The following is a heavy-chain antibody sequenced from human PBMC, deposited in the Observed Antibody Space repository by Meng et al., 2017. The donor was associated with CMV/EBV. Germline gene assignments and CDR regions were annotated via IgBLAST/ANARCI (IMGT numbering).Heavy chain of an antibody. V-gene: IGHV1-46*01. CDR3: ARDYGDYVFDY. J-gene: IGHJ4*02. Sequence: ASVKVSCKTSGYTFTRFHMHWVRQAPGQGLEWMGKIIPSSGSTTYAPRFQGRVTMTRDTSTSTVYMELNSLRSEDTAVYSCARDYGDYVFDYWVQGTLVTVSS. CDR2: IIPSSGST. D-gene: IGHD4-17*01. CDR1: GYTFTRFH.